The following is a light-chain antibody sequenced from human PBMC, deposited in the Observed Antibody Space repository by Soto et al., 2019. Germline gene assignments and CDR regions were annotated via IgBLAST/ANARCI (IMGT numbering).Light chain of an antibody. CDR2: DAS. J-gene: IGKJ1*01. Sequence: AIQLTQSPSSLSASIGDRVTITCRASQGVSSALAWYQQRPGKAPKLLIYDASTLESGVPSTFSGSGSGTDFTLTISSLRPEDFATYYCQQFNSYPRTCGQGTKVEIK. CDR3: QQFNSYPRT. CDR1: QGVSSA. V-gene: IGKV1-13*02.